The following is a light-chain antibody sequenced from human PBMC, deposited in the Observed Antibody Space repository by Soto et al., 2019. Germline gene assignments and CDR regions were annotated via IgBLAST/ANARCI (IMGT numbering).Light chain of an antibody. J-gene: IGLJ1*01. V-gene: IGLV2-8*01. Sequence: QSVMSQPPSASGSPGESFTISCTGTKKDGGFYDFVSWYQHHPGKAPRLIIYEVVQRPSGVPDRFSGSKSGNTASLTVSGLQAADEADYFCKSYAGRNTYVFGRGTKVTVL. CDR1: KKDGGFYDF. CDR3: KSYAGRNTYV. CDR2: EVV.